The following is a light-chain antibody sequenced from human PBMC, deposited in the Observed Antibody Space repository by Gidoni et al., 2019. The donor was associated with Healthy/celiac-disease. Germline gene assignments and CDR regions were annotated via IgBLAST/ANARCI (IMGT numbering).Light chain of an antibody. CDR3: QQSYSTPWT. V-gene: IGKV1-39*01. Sequence: VGDRVTITCRASQSISSYLNWYQQKPGKAPKLLIYAASSLQSWVPSRFSGSGAGTDFTLTISSLQPEDFATYYCQQSYSTPWTFGQGTKVEIK. J-gene: IGKJ1*01. CDR2: AAS. CDR1: QSISSY.